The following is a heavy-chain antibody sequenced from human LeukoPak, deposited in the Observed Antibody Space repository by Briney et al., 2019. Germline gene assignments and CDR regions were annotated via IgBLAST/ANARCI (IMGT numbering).Heavy chain of an antibody. CDR1: GESIRSSNW. CDR2: IYHSGTT. J-gene: IGHJ4*02. V-gene: IGHV4-4*02. D-gene: IGHD2-2*01. CDR3: ANKVYCSTTSCYPAGY. Sequence: SETLSLTCAVSGESIRSSNWWSWVRQSPEKGLEWIGEIYHSGTTNYNPSLESRVTISLDTSNNQFFLDLNSVTAADTAVYYCANKVYCSTTSCYPAGYWGQGTLVTASS.